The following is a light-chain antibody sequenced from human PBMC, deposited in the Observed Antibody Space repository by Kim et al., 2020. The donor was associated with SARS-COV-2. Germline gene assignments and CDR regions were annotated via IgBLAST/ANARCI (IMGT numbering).Light chain of an antibody. CDR3: QETYSALGI. CDR2: GAS. Sequence: ASVGDRVTITCRTSQSISSYLSWYQQKPGKPPKLLIYGASSFQSGVPSRFSGSGSGTDFTLTISSLQPEDFATYYCQETYSALGIFGGGTKVDIK. CDR1: QSISSY. J-gene: IGKJ4*01. V-gene: IGKV1-39*01.